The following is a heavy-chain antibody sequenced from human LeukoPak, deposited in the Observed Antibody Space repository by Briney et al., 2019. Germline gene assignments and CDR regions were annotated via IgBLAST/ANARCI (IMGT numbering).Heavy chain of an antibody. Sequence: GGSLRLSCSASGCTFSTYDMHWVRQATGKGLEWVSGINTAGNTYYPGSVKGRFTISREDAKNSFYLQMNSLRAGDTAVYYCARGDCSGGSCSSMDVWGQGTTVTVSS. J-gene: IGHJ6*02. D-gene: IGHD2-15*01. CDR1: GCTFSTYD. CDR2: INTAGNT. V-gene: IGHV3-13*04. CDR3: ARGDCSGGSCSSMDV.